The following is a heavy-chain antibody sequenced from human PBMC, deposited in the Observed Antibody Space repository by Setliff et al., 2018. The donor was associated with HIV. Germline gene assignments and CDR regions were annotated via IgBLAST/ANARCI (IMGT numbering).Heavy chain of an antibody. Sequence: GSLRLSCAASGFTFSSYSMNWVRQAPGKGLEWVSSISSSSSYIYYEDSVKGRFTIYRDNAKNSLYLQMNSLRAEDTAVYHCARVDSLQWLVRYWGQGTLVTVSS. CDR2: ISSSSSYI. V-gene: IGHV3-21*01. D-gene: IGHD6-19*01. J-gene: IGHJ4*02. CDR1: GFTFSSYS. CDR3: ARVDSLQWLVRY.